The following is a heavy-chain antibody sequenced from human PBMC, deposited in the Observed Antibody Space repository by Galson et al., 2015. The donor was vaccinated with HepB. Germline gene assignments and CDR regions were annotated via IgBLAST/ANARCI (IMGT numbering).Heavy chain of an antibody. CDR2: INSDGSST. Sequence: SLRLSCAASGFTFSSYWMHWVRQAPGKGLVWVSRINSDGSSTSYADSVKGRFTISRDNAKNTLYLQMNSLRAEDTAVYYCARDGRSSRNTMGYYYYMDVWGKGTTVTVSS. D-gene: IGHD6-13*01. V-gene: IGHV3-74*01. CDR3: ARDGRSSRNTMGYYYYMDV. CDR1: GFTFSSYW. J-gene: IGHJ6*03.